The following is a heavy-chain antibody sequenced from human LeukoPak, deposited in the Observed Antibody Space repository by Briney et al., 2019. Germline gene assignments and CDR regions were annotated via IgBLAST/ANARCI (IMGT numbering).Heavy chain of an antibody. CDR3: ARDPKADSSGYYYGYFDL. D-gene: IGHD3-22*01. CDR2: INPSGGST. J-gene: IGHJ2*01. CDR1: GYTFTSYY. V-gene: IGHV1-46*01. Sequence: ASVKVSCKASGYTFTSYYMHWVRQAPGQGLEWMGIINPSGGSTSYAQKFQGRVTMTRDMSTSTVYMELSSLRSEDTAVYYCARDPKADSSGYYYGYFDLWGRGTLVTVSS.